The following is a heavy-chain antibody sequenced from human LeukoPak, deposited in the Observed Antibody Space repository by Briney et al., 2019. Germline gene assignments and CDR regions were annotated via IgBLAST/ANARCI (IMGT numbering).Heavy chain of an antibody. CDR2: NSAYNANT. D-gene: IGHD1-26*01. Sequence: ASVKVSCKASGYTFTSYGISWVRQAPGPGLERMGYNSAYNANTNYAQKLQGKVNMTTDTYTSTAYMELRSLRSDDTAVYYCARDGGSYSVVPDYWGQGTLVTVSS. CDR3: ARDGGSYSVVPDY. V-gene: IGHV1-18*01. J-gene: IGHJ4*02. CDR1: GYTFTSYG.